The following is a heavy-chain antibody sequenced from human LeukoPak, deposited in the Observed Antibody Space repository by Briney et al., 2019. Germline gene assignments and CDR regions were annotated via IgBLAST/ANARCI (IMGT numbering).Heavy chain of an antibody. Sequence: PGGSLRLSCAASGFTFTNSWMTWVRQAPGKGLEWVGRIKSKTDGGTTDYAAPVKGRFTISRDDSKNTLYLQMNSLKTEDTAVYYCTTPLWFGEFRIDYWGQGTLVTVSS. CDR3: TTPLWFGEFRIDY. CDR2: IKSKTDGGTT. V-gene: IGHV3-15*01. CDR1: GFTFTNSW. D-gene: IGHD3-10*01. J-gene: IGHJ4*02.